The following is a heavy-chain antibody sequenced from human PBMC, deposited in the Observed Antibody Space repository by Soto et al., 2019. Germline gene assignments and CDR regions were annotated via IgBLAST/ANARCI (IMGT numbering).Heavy chain of an antibody. D-gene: IGHD3-22*01. CDR3: AKGNYYDSSGYPKGRRNYFDY. V-gene: IGHV3-23*01. Sequence: GGSLRLSCAASGFTFSSYAMSWVRQAPGKGLEWVSAISGSGGSTYYADSVKGRFTISRDNSKNTLYLQMNSLRAEDTAVYYCAKGNYYDSSGYPKGRRNYFDYWGQGTLVTVSS. CDR1: GFTFSSYA. CDR2: ISGSGGST. J-gene: IGHJ4*02.